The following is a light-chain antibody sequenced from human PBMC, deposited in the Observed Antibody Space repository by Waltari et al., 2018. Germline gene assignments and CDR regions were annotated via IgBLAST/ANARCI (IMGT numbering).Light chain of an antibody. CDR3: QQYATSPPWT. Sequence: EIVLTQSPGPLSFSPGERATLSCRASQTVSSSLLAWYQQKPGQAPRVLIYAASTRATDIPDRFSGSGSGTDFTLTISRVEPEDSAVYYCQQYATSPPWTFGQGTKVEIK. CDR2: AAS. J-gene: IGKJ1*01. CDR1: QTVSSSL. V-gene: IGKV3-20*01.